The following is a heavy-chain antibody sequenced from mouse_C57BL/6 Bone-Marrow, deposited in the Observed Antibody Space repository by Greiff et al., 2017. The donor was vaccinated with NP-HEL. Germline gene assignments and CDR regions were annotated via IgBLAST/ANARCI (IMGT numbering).Heavy chain of an antibody. V-gene: IGHV5-6*02. CDR1: GFTFSSYG. J-gene: IGHJ1*03. CDR2: ISSGGSYT. D-gene: IGHD1-1*01. Sequence: EVKLVESGGDLVKPGGSLKLSCASSGFTFSSYGMSWVRQTPDKRLEWVATISSGGSYTYYPDSVKGRFTISRDNAKNTLYLQMSSLKSEDTAMYYGARHRARVVATDFDVWGTGTTVTVSS. CDR3: ARHRARVVATDFDV.